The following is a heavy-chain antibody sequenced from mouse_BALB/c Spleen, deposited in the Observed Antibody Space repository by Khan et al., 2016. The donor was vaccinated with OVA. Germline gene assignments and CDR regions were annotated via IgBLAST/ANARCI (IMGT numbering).Heavy chain of an antibody. V-gene: IGHV1-15*01. CDR2: IDPGTGGT. Sequence: QVQLQQSGAELVRPGASVTLSCKASGYTFTDYEIHWVKQTPVHGLEWIGAIDPGTGGTAYNHKFKDKATLTADKSSSTAYMELRSLTSDDSAVSYCTRSDDVGWLVYWGQGTLVTVSA. D-gene: IGHD2-12*01. J-gene: IGHJ3*01. CDR1: GYTFTDYE. CDR3: TRSDDVGWLVY.